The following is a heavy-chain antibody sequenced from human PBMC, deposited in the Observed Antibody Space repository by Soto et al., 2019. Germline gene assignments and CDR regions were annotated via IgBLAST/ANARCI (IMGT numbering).Heavy chain of an antibody. CDR3: VKRRRTWAAFDF. CDR2: IGGTDGDSDGVP. CDR1: GFILNNYA. D-gene: IGHD2-2*01. V-gene: IGHV3-23*01. Sequence: VQLLESGGDLVQPGGSLRLSCVASGFILNNYAMSWVRQAPGKGLEWVSTIGGTDGDSDGVPWYEDSVKGRFTISRHSSTNILFLHMDNLSAEDSALYNCVKRRRTWAAFDFWGQGTKVVVSS. J-gene: IGHJ3*01.